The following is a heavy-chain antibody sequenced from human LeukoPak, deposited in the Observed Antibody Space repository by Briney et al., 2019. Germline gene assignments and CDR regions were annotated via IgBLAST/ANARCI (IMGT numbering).Heavy chain of an antibody. D-gene: IGHD3-9*01. V-gene: IGHV1-69*05. J-gene: IGHJ5*02. CDR3: ARVAPLRYFDWLLSGNWFDP. CDR1: GGTFSSYA. Sequence: GASVKVSCKTSGGTFSSYAISWVRQAPGQGLEWMGGIIPIFGTANYAQKFQGRVTITTDESTSTAYMELSSLRSEDTAVYYCARVAPLRYFDWLLSGNWFDPWGQGTLVTVSS. CDR2: IIPIFGTA.